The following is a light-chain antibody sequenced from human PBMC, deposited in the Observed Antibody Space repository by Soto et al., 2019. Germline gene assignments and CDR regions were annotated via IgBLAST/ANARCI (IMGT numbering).Light chain of an antibody. CDR1: QSVGRN. J-gene: IGKJ4*01. CDR3: QQYNHWPPLT. Sequence: EIVMTQSPATLSVSPGERATLSCRASQSVGRNLAWYQQKPGQAPRLLIYGASTTATGIPARFSGSGSGPEFTLTISSLQSEDFAIYSCQQYNHWPPLTFGGGTKVEIK. CDR2: GAS. V-gene: IGKV3-15*01.